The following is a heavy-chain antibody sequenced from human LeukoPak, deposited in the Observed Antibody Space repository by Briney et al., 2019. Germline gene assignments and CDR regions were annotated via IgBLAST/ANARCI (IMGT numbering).Heavy chain of an antibody. V-gene: IGHV1-2*02. D-gene: IGHD3-22*01. J-gene: IGHJ4*02. CDR3: ARGLDDSSGYYADY. CDR1: GFTFTDYY. Sequence: VASVKVSCKASGFTFTDYYMHWVRQAPGQGLEWMGWINPNSGVTNYAQKFQGRVTITRNTSISTAYMELSSLRSEDTAVYYCARGLDDSSGYYADYWGQGTLVTVSS. CDR2: INPNSGVT.